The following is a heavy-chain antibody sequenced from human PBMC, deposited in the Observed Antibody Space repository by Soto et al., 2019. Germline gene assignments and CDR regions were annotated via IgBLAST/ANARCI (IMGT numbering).Heavy chain of an antibody. CDR1: GDTFSSYS. CDR3: AANSLGGGSQGDV. D-gene: IGHD3-10*01. CDR2: IVPIFGTT. Sequence: QVRLVQSGAEVNKPGSSVKVSCKASGDTFSSYSISWVRQAPGQGLEWMGGIVPIFGTTVYAPRLQGRLTITADGPTRTSYMELSGLTFEDTAVYYCAANSLGGGSQGDVWGQGPTVTVSS. J-gene: IGHJ6*02. V-gene: IGHV1-69*01.